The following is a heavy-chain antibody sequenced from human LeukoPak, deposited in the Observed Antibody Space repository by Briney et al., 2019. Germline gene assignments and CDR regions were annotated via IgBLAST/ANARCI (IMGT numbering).Heavy chain of an antibody. CDR3: ARSQGPTGFFDY. D-gene: IGHD4-11*01. Sequence: SETLSLTCAVYGGSFSGYYWSWIRQPPGKGLEWIGEINHSGSTNYNPSLKSRVTISVDTSKNQFSLKLSSVTAADTAVYYCARSQGPTGFFDYWGQGTLVIVSS. CDR2: INHSGST. V-gene: IGHV4-34*01. CDR1: GGSFSGYY. J-gene: IGHJ4*02.